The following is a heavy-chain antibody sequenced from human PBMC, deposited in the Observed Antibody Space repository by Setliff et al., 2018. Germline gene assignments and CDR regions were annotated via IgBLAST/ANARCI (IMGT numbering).Heavy chain of an antibody. CDR1: GFTFSTYE. D-gene: IGHD6-19*01. Sequence: PGGSLRLSCAASGFTFSTYEMNWVRQAPGKGLEWVSYISSSGSTIYYVDSVKGRFTTSRDNAKNSLYLQMNSLRAEDTAVYYCARYSSGWFFDYWGQGTPVTVSS. J-gene: IGHJ4*02. CDR2: ISSSGSTI. CDR3: ARYSSGWFFDY. V-gene: IGHV3-48*03.